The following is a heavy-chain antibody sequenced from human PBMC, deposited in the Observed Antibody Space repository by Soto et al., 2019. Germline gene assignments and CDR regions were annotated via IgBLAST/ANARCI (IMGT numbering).Heavy chain of an antibody. Sequence: SETLSLTCAVSGGSISSSNWWSWVRQPPGKGLEWIGEIYHSGSTNYNPSLKSRVTISVDTSKNQFSLKLSSVTAADTAVYYCARLQAYMVRGVPPNYYFDYWGQGTLVTVSS. CDR3: ARLQAYMVRGVPPNYYFDY. V-gene: IGHV4-4*02. D-gene: IGHD3-10*01. CDR1: GGSISSSNW. J-gene: IGHJ4*02. CDR2: IYHSGST.